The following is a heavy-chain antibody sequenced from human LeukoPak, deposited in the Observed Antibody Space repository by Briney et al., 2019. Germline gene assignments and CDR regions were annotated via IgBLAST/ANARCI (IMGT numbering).Heavy chain of an antibody. J-gene: IGHJ4*02. CDR2: IYHSGST. CDR1: GYSISSGYY. D-gene: IGHD3-16*01. V-gene: IGHV4-38-2*02. Sequence: PSETLSLTCSVSGYSISSGYYWGWIRQPPGKGLEWIGSIYHSGSTYYNPSLKSRVTISVDTSKNQFSLKLSSVTAADTAVYYCARVGGIRLGELYSIGYWGQGTLVTVSS. CDR3: ARVGGIRLGELYSIGY.